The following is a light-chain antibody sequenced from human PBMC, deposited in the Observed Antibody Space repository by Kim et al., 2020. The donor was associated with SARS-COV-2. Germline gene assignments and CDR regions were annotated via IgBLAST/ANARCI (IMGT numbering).Light chain of an antibody. V-gene: IGLV2-14*03. J-gene: IGLJ2*01. Sequence: QSALTQPDSVSGSPGQSITISCTGTGSDVGANNYVSWYQQYPGKAPKLMIYDVSNRPSGVSDRFSGSKSGNTASLTISGLQAEDEADYYCSSYSRSTLIFGAGTQLTVL. CDR2: DVS. CDR3: SSYSRSTLI. CDR1: GSDVGANNY.